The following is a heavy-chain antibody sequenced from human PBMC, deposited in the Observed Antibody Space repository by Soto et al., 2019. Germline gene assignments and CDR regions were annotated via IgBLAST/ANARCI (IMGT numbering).Heavy chain of an antibody. J-gene: IGHJ4*02. CDR2: ISKDAYIK. CDR3: AKDVPTVTEYYFDL. D-gene: IGHD4-17*01. CDR1: GFTFSTYG. V-gene: IGHV3-30*18. Sequence: QVQLVESGGGVVQPGRSLRLSCAASGFTFSTYGFHWVRQAPGKGLEWVGVISKDAYIKSYADSVKGRFTISRDNSKNSLYLHMNSLRLEDTAIYYCAKDVPTVTEYYFDLWGQGTLATVSS.